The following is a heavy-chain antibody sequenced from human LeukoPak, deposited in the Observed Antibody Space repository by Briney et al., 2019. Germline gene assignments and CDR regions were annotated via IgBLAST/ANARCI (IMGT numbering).Heavy chain of an antibody. CDR2: INPSGGST. V-gene: IGHV1-46*01. D-gene: IGHD5-12*01. Sequence: ASVKVSCKASGYTFASYYMHWVRQAPGQGLEWMGIINPSGGSTSYAQKFQGRVTMTRDTSTSTVYMELSSLRSEDTAVYYCARDLRGYSYYYGMDVWGQGTTVTVSS. CDR1: GYTFASYY. J-gene: IGHJ6*02. CDR3: ARDLRGYSYYYGMDV.